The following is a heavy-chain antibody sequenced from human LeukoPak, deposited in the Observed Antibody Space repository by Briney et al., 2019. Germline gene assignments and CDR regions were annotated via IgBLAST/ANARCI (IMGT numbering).Heavy chain of an antibody. Sequence: RGSLRLSCAASGFSFSDSYMSWIRQAPRKGLQWVGKISTRGRTINSGDSGKARFTTSTHNTKNSLYLQMNSLRAKDTAVYYCARVSGDYLVSCGQGTLVTVSS. CDR1: GFSFSDSY. D-gene: IGHD2-21*01. V-gene: IGHV3-11*04. CDR3: ARVSGDYLVS. J-gene: IGHJ4*02. CDR2: ISTRGRTI.